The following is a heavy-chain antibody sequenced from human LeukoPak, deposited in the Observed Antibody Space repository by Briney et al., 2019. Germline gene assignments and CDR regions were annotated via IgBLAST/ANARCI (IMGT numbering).Heavy chain of an antibody. V-gene: IGHV4-59*08. J-gene: IGHJ4*02. CDR2: IYYSGST. CDR1: SGPISSYP. Sequence: PSETLSLTRTVSSGPISSYPWSWIRQPPGKGLEWIGYIYYSGSTSYNPSLKSRVIMSVDTSKYQFSLKLSSVTAADTAVYYCARHGTLPYYYDSSGYPFLDYWGQGTLVTVSS. CDR3: ARHGTLPYYYDSSGYPFLDY. D-gene: IGHD3-22*01.